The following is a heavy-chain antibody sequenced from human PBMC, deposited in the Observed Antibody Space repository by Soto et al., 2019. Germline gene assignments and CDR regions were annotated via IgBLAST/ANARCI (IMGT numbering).Heavy chain of an antibody. CDR1: GGSISSGSYS. D-gene: IGHD4-17*01. CDR2: ISHSGTT. V-gene: IGHV4-30-2*01. CDR3: AIDYYGDYGYGMDV. Sequence: QLELQESGSGLVKPSQTLSLTCAVSGGSISSGSYSWSWIRQPPGKGLERIGYISHSGTTYYNQTLKSRVTISVDRSKNQSSLKLSYVAAADTAVYYCAIDYYGDYGYGMDVWGQGTTVTVSS. J-gene: IGHJ6*02.